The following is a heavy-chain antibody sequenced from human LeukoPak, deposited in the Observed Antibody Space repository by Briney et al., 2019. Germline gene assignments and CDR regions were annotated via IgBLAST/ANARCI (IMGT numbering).Heavy chain of an antibody. CDR3: ARHPERYGSGAFDY. Sequence: SETLSLTCTVSGGSISSGNNYWNWLRQPTGQGLEWIGRVCTRGSTNYNPSLKSRGNISIDTYKNQFYLKLSSETAADTRVYCCARHPERYGSGAFDYWAQGTLVIVSA. D-gene: IGHD3-10*01. CDR2: VCTRGST. CDR1: GGSISSGNNY. V-gene: IGHV4-61*02. J-gene: IGHJ4*02.